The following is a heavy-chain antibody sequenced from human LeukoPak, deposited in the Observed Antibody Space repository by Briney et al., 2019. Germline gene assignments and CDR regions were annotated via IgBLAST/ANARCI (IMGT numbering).Heavy chain of an antibody. CDR2: IYYSGST. Sequence: PSETLSLTCTVSGGSISSSSYYWGWIRQPPGKGLEWIGRIYYSGSTYYNPSLKSRFTIYVDTSKNQFSLKLSSVTAADTAVYYCARGAYCGGDCYSSFDYFDYWGQGTLVTVSS. V-gene: IGHV4-39*01. J-gene: IGHJ4*02. D-gene: IGHD2-21*01. CDR3: ARGAYCGGDCYSSFDYFDY. CDR1: GGSISSSSYY.